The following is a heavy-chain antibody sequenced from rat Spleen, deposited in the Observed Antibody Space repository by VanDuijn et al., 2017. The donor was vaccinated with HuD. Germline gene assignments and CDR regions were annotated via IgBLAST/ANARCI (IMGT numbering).Heavy chain of an antibody. CDR1: GFTFSNYG. J-gene: IGHJ3*01. CDR3: ARQDNYVGFAY. D-gene: IGHD1-10*01. CDR2: ITSSSGT. V-gene: IGHV5-62*01. Sequence: VQLVESGGGLVQPRRSLKLSCAASGFTFSNYGMAWVRQAPGKGLDWVAYITSSSGTVYADAVKGRFTISRDNAKNTLYLQLNSLKSEDTATYYCARQDNYVGFAYWGQGTLVTVSS.